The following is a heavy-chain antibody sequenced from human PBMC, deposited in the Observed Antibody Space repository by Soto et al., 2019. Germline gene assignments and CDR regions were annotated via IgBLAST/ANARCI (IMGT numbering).Heavy chain of an antibody. CDR3: ARDAHCSGGSCYSWDSNWFDP. D-gene: IGHD2-15*01. CDR2: ISSSSSTI. CDR1: GFTFSSFN. Sequence: GSLRLSFAASGFTFSSFNMNLVRQAPGEGLEWVSYISSSSSTIYYADSVKGRFTISRDNAKNSLYLQMNSLRDEDTAVYYCARDAHCSGGSCYSWDSNWFDPWGQGTLVTVSS. V-gene: IGHV3-48*02. J-gene: IGHJ5*02.